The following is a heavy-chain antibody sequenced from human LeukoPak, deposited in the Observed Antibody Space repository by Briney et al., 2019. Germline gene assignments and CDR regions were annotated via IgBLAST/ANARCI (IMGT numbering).Heavy chain of an antibody. CDR1: GGTFSSYA. V-gene: IGHV1-69*01. CDR3: ATSLYGDYGFGAFDI. CDR2: IIPIFDTA. Sequence: GSSVKVSCKASGGTFSSYAISLVRQAPGHGLEWMGGIIPIFDTANYAQKFPGRVTITADESASTAYMELSSLRSEDTAVYYCATSLYGDYGFGAFDIWGQGTMVTVSS. D-gene: IGHD4-17*01. J-gene: IGHJ3*02.